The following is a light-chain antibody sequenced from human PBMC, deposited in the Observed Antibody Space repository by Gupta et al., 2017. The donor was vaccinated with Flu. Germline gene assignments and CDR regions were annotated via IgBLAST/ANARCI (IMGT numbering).Light chain of an antibody. Sequence: DIQMTQSPSTLSASVGDRVTMTCRASQTFNSWLAWFQQKPGKAPKLLIHKASTLESGVPSRFSGSGSGTEFTLTISSLQPDDFATYCCQQEDRYPITFGGGTKVEIK. J-gene: IGKJ4*01. CDR3: QQEDRYPIT. V-gene: IGKV1-5*03. CDR1: QTFNSW. CDR2: KAS.